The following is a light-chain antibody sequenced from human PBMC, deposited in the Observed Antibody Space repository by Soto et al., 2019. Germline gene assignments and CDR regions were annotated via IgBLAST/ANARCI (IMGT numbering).Light chain of an antibody. CDR1: QSVNSY. J-gene: IGKJ5*01. CDR3: QQRASWPPIT. CDR2: DAS. Sequence: EIVLTQSPATLSLSPGERATLSCRASQSVNSYLAWYQQKPGQAPRLLIYDASNRATGIPARFSGSGSGTDFTRTISSLEPEDFAVYYCQQRASWPPITFGQGTRLEIK. V-gene: IGKV3-11*01.